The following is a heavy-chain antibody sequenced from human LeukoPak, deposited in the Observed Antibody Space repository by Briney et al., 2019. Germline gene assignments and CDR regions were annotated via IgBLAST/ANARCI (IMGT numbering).Heavy chain of an antibody. Sequence: TSETLSLTCTVSGDSISSRTYSWGWIRQPPGKGLEWIGSMYYSGGTYYNPSLKSRVTISVGKSKNQFTLKLNSVTAADTAVYYCARDSDSGSLFVSHYMDVWGKGTTVTVSS. CDR2: MYYSGGT. J-gene: IGHJ6*03. V-gene: IGHV4-39*06. CDR1: GDSISSRTYS. D-gene: IGHD4-17*01. CDR3: ARDSDSGSLFVSHYMDV.